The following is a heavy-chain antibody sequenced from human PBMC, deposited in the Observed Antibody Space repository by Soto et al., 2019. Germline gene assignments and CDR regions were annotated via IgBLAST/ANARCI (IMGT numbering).Heavy chain of an antibody. Sequence: ASVKVSCKVSGYTLTELSMHWVRQAPGKGLEWMGGFDPEDGETIYAQKFQGRVTITADESTSTAYMELSSLRSEDTAVYYCARGWDGYVPFDYWGQGTLVTVSS. CDR2: FDPEDGET. V-gene: IGHV1-24*01. CDR1: GYTLTELS. D-gene: IGHD5-12*01. J-gene: IGHJ4*02. CDR3: ARGWDGYVPFDY.